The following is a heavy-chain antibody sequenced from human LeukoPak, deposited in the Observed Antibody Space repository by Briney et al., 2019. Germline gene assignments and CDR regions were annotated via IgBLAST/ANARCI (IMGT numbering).Heavy chain of an antibody. D-gene: IGHD6-19*01. CDR2: INHSGST. Sequence: SETLSLTCVVYGGSFSGYYWSWIRQPPGKGLEWIGEINHSGSTNYNPSLKSRVTISVDTSKSQFSLKLSSVTAADTAVYYCARYRSGWPNYFDYWGQGTLVTVSS. CDR1: GGSFSGYY. J-gene: IGHJ4*02. CDR3: ARYRSGWPNYFDY. V-gene: IGHV4-34*01.